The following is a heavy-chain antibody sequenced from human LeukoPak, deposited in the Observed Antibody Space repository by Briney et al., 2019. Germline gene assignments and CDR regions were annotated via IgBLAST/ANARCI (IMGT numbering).Heavy chain of an antibody. Sequence: SETLSLTCTVSGGSISSYYWSWIRQPPGKGLVWIGYIYYSGSTNYNPSLKSRVTISVDTSKNQFSLKLSSVTAADTAVYYCALNSSPWAGMDVWGQGTTVTVPS. CDR2: IYYSGST. CDR1: GGSISSYY. CDR3: ALNSSPWAGMDV. V-gene: IGHV4-59*08. J-gene: IGHJ6*02. D-gene: IGHD4-23*01.